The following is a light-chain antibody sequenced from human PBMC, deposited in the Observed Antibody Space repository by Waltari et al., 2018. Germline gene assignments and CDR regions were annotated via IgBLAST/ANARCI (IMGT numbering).Light chain of an antibody. Sequence: EIVMTQSPATLSVSPGERATLSCRASPSIGSRLAWYKKKRGQAPRLLIYDISTRATGIPARFSGSGSGTEFTLTISSLQSEDSATYYCHQYSASHTFGQGTELEI. CDR3: HQYSASHT. CDR2: DIS. J-gene: IGKJ2*01. V-gene: IGKV3-15*01. CDR1: PSIGSR.